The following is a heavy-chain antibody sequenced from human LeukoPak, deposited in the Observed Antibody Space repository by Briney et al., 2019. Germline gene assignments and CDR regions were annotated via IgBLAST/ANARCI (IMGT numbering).Heavy chain of an antibody. J-gene: IGHJ4*02. V-gene: IGHV3-7*01. CDR1: GFTFSSAW. Sequence: GGSLRLSCAASGFTFSSAWMNWVRQAPGKGLEWVAKIKQDGSEKYYVDSVKGRFTISRDNAKNSLYLQMNSLRAEDTAVYYCARGGYNFDYWGQGTLVPVSS. CDR2: IKQDGSEK. D-gene: IGHD5-18*01. CDR3: ARGGYNFDY.